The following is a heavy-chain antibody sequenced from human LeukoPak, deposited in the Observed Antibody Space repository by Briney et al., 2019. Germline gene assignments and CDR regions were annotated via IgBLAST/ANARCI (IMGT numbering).Heavy chain of an antibody. D-gene: IGHD6-13*01. Sequence: GGSLRLSCAASGFTFSNLWMSWVRQAPGKGLKWVANIKQDGSEKYYVDSVKGRFTISRDNAQNSLYLQMNSLRAEDTAVYYCATSTAAAGTDWGQGTLVTVSS. V-gene: IGHV3-7*03. J-gene: IGHJ4*02. CDR1: GFTFSNLW. CDR3: ATSTAAAGTD. CDR2: IKQDGSEK.